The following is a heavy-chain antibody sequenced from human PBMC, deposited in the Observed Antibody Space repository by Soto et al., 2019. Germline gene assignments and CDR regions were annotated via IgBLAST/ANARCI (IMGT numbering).Heavy chain of an antibody. V-gene: IGHV4-4*07. CDR2: IYSSGTT. D-gene: IGHD2-15*01. J-gene: IGHJ4*02. Sequence: PSETLSLTCSASGGSISNFFWSWMRQPAGKGLEWIGRIYSSGTTIYNPSLKSRVTMSVDTSKNQFSLNLSSVTAADTALYYCARTMKGYCCGGTCYWFDYWGQGALVTVS. CDR3: ARTMKGYCCGGTCYWFDY. CDR1: GGSISNFF.